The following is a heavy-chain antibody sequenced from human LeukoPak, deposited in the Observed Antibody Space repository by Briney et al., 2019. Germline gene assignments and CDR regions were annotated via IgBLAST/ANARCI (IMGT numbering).Heavy chain of an antibody. D-gene: IGHD3-10*01. J-gene: IGHJ6*03. V-gene: IGHV4-39*07. CDR2: IYYSGST. Sequence: SETLSLTCTVSGGSVLTTNYYWGWIRQPPGKGLEWIGNIYYSGSTNYNPSLKSRVTMSVDTSKNQFSLKVSSVTAADTAVYYCARVFDSGSQAYFYYMDVWGKGTTVTIFS. CDR1: GGSVLTTNYY. CDR3: ARVFDSGSQAYFYYMDV.